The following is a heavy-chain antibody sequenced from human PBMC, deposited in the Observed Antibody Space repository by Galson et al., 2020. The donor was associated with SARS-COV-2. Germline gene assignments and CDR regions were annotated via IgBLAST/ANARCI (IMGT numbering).Heavy chain of an antibody. V-gene: IGHV3-33*01. CDR2: IFFDGSEK. CDR1: SDHA. CDR3: ARDGQSSRGWAFDY. J-gene: IGHJ4*02. D-gene: IGHD6-19*01. Sequence: SDHAMHWVRQAPGKGLAWVAQIFFDGSEKYYGDSERGRFTISRDSSKNTVYLQMNNLRVDDTAVYYCARDGQSSRGWAFDYWGQGTLLTVSS.